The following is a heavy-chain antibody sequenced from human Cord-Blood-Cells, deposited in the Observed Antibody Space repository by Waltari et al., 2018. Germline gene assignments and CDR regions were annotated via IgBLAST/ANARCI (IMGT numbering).Heavy chain of an antibody. CDR2: ISSSSSTI. D-gene: IGHD2-15*01. CDR1: GFTFSSYR. J-gene: IGHJ3*02. V-gene: IGHV3-48*02. Sequence: EVQLVESGGGLVQPGGSLRLSCAASGFTFSSYRMNWVRQAPGKGLEWVSYISSSSSTIYYADSVKGRFTISRDNAKNSLYLQMNSLRDEDTAVYYCARDSGYCSGGSCYYDAFDIWGQGTMVTVSS. CDR3: ARDSGYCSGGSCYYDAFDI.